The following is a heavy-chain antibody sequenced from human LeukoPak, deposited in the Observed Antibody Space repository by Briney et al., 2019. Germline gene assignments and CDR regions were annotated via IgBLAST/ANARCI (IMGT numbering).Heavy chain of an antibody. D-gene: IGHD3-22*01. CDR1: GGSIISNY. V-gene: IGHV4-4*07. J-gene: IGHJ2*01. Sequence: SETLSLTCTVSGGSIISNYWSWIRQPAGKGLEWIGRIYTSGSTNYNPSLKSRVTISVDKSKNQFSLKLSSVTAADTAVYYCARKGATMIPWYFDLWGRGTLVTVSS. CDR2: IYTSGST. CDR3: ARKGATMIPWYFDL.